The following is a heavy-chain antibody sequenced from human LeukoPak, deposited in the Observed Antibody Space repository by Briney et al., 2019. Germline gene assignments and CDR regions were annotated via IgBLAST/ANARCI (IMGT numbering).Heavy chain of an antibody. CDR2: IYPGDSDT. CDR3: ARPWIQLSPGAFDI. CDR1: GSIFTSYW. D-gene: IGHD5-18*01. V-gene: IGHV5-51*01. J-gene: IGHJ3*02. Sequence: GASLKISCKCSGSIFTSYWIGWGRQLRGKGEEWRGIIYPGDSDTRDRPSLEGQVTISADKSISTAYLQWSSLKASDTAMYYCARPWIQLSPGAFDIWGQGTMVTVSS.